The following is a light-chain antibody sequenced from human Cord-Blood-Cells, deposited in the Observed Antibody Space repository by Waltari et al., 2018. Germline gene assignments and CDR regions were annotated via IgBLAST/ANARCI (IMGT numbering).Light chain of an antibody. V-gene: IGLV2-8*01. J-gene: IGLJ3*02. CDR3: SSYAGSNNSV. Sequence: QSALTQPPSASGSPGQSVTISCTGTSSDVGGYTYVSWYQQHPGNAPKLTIYEVSKRPSGVPDRFSGSKSGNTASLTVSGLQAEDEADYYCSSYAGSNNSVFGGGTKLTVL. CDR1: SSDVGGYTY. CDR2: EVS.